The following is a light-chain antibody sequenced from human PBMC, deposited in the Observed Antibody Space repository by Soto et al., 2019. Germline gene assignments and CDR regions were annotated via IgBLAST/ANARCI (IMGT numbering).Light chain of an antibody. V-gene: IGLV2-14*01. CDR3: CSFTTSNTCV. J-gene: IGLJ3*02. CDR1: SSDVGGYNY. Sequence: QSALTQPASVSGSPGQSITISCTGTSSDVGGYNYVSWFQQHPGEAPKLMIYEVSHRPSGVSDRLSGSKSGNTASLTISGLEAEDEADYYCCSFTTSNTCVFGGGTKLTVL. CDR2: EVS.